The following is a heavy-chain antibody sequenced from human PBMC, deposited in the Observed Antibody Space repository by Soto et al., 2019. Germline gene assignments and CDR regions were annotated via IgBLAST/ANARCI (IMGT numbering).Heavy chain of an antibody. V-gene: IGHV1-2*02. J-gene: IGHJ4*02. Sequence: ASVKVSCKASGYTFTGYYMHWVRQAPGQGLEWMGWINPNSGGTNYAQKFQGRVTMTRDTSISTAYMELRRLRSDDTAVYYCARASGYSGYYYFDYWGQGTLVTVSS. CDR3: ARASGYSGYYYFDY. CDR1: GYTFTGYY. CDR2: INPNSGGT. D-gene: IGHD5-12*01.